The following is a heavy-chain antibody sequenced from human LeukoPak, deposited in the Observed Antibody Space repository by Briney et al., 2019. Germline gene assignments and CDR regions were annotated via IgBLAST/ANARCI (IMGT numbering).Heavy chain of an antibody. CDR1: GGSISSGGYY. V-gene: IGHV4-61*08. J-gene: IGHJ4*02. CDR3: ARSMIVAHFDY. D-gene: IGHD3-22*01. CDR2: IYYSGST. Sequence: SETLSLTCTVSGGSISSGGYYWSWIRQPPGKGLEWIGYIYYSGSTNYNPSLKSRVTISVDTSKNQFSLKLSSVTAADTAVYYCARSMIVAHFDYWGQGTLVTVSS.